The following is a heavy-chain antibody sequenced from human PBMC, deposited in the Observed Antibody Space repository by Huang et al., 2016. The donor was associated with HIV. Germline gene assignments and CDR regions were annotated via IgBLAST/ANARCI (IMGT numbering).Heavy chain of an antibody. Sequence: QVQLVESGGGVVQPGGSLRLSCATSGFPFSDYGLHWVRRTPGKGLGWVAFMAYDGTTKVYADSVEGRFTVSRDNSKSTLYLQMNSLRLEDTSIYYCLKDQVGPWGQGTLVTVSS. D-gene: IGHD3-10*01. J-gene: IGHJ5*02. V-gene: IGHV3-30*02. CDR2: MAYDGTTK. CDR1: GFPFSDYG. CDR3: LKDQVGP.